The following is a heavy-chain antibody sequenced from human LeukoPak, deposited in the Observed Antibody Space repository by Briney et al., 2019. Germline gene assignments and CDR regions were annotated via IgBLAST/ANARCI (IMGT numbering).Heavy chain of an antibody. D-gene: IGHD3-10*01. J-gene: IGHJ4*02. Sequence: GGSLRLSCTVSGFTFSNYWMRWVRQAPGKGLEWVASIDKNGREKRYVDSVEGRFTISRDNAAHSVYLQMTSLGAEDTAVYYCATYTQKFGAPGTDYWGRGTLVTVSP. CDR2: IDKNGREK. CDR3: ATYTQKFGAPGTDY. V-gene: IGHV3-7*01. CDR1: GFTFSNYW.